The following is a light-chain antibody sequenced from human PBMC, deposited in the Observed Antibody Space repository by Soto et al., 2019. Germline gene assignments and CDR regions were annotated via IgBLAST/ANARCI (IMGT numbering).Light chain of an antibody. CDR3: AAWDASLNGWV. V-gene: IGLV1-44*01. CDR2: SHN. Sequence: QSVLTQPPSASGTPGQRVTISCSGSSSNIGSNTVNWYQQLPGTAPKLLIYSHNQRPSGVPDRFSGSKSGTSASLAISGLQSEAEADYYCAAWDASLNGWVFGGGTKLTVL. J-gene: IGLJ3*02. CDR1: SSNIGSNT.